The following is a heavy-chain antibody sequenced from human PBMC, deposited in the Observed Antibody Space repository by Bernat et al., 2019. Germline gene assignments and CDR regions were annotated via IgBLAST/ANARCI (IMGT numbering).Heavy chain of an antibody. V-gene: IGHV3-33*01. J-gene: IGHJ6*02. Sequence: QVQLVESGGGVVEPGRSLRLACVASGFTFSSYGIPWVRRAPGTGLVWVAVIWYDGSNKDYADSVKGRFTISRDNSKNTLYLQMNSLRAEDTAVYYCARGSSGWYYYYGMDVWGQGTTVTVSS. D-gene: IGHD6-19*01. CDR3: ARGSSGWYYYYGMDV. CDR1: GFTFSSYG. CDR2: IWYDGSNK.